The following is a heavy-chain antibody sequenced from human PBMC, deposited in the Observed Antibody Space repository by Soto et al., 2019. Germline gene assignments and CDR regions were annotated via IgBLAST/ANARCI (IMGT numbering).Heavy chain of an antibody. D-gene: IGHD6-19*01. V-gene: IGHV1-46*01. J-gene: IGHJ4*02. Sequence: GTPVKVSCQASGYSFTDCCMRWARQSPGQGLEWMGIINPSGGSTSYAQKFQGRVTMTRDTSTSTVYMELSSLRSEDTAVYYCARVGLSSGWYYFDYWGQGPLVTVS. CDR3: ARVGLSSGWYYFDY. CDR1: GYSFTDCC. CDR2: INPSGGST.